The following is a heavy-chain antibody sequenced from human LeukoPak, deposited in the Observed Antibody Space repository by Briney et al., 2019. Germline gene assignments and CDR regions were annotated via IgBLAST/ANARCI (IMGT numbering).Heavy chain of an antibody. V-gene: IGHV4-31*03. Sequence: SETLPLTCTVSGGSISNGGYYWTWIRQHPGKGLEWIGHIYYSGTTYYNPSLKIRVTISVDTSKNQFSLKLTSVTAADTAVYYCARDRGNDDFDIWGQGTMVTVSS. CDR2: IYYSGTT. J-gene: IGHJ3*02. D-gene: IGHD3-10*01. CDR3: ARDRGNDDFDI. CDR1: GGSISNGGYY.